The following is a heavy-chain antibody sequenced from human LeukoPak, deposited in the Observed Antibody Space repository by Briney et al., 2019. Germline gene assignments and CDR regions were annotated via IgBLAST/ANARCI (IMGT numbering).Heavy chain of an antibody. V-gene: IGHV1-46*01. CDR2: INHSGGST. CDR3: ARGDCSSTSCYAFDI. Sequence: ASVKVSCKASGYTFTSYYMHWVRQAPGQGLEWMGIINHSGGSTSYAQKFQRRVTMTRDTTKNTVYMELSSLRSEDTAVYYCARGDCSSTSCYAFDIWGQGTVVTVSS. CDR1: GYTFTSYY. J-gene: IGHJ3*02. D-gene: IGHD2-2*01.